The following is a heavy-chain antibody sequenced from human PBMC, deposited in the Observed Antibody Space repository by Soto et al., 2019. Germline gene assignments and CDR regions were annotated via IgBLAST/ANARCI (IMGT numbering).Heavy chain of an antibody. CDR3: AREYR. J-gene: IGHJ4*02. D-gene: IGHD1-1*01. Sequence: PGGSLRLSCAASGFTFSRYWVSWVRQAPGKGPEWVASIKQDGSQIYYVDSVEGRFTISRDNTKSSLYLQMNSLRGEDTAVYYCAREYRWGRGTLVTV. CDR1: GFTFSRYW. V-gene: IGHV3-7*01. CDR2: IKQDGSQI.